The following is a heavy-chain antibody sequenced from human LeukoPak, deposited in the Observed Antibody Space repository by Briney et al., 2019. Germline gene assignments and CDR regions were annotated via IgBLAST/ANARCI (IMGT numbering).Heavy chain of an antibody. V-gene: IGHV3-21*01. J-gene: IGHJ4*02. CDR2: IGISSNKI. CDR3: ARRRQGPELDY. CDR1: GFTLRSYT. Sequence: GGSLRLSCAASGFTLRSYTMNWVRQAPGKGLEWVSSIGISSNKIYYADSVKGRFIISRDNAKNSVYLQMNSLRAEDTAVYYCARRRQGPELDYWGQGTLVTVSS.